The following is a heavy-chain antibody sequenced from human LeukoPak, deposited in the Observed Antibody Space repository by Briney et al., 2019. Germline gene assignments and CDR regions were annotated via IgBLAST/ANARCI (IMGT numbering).Heavy chain of an antibody. CDR3: AKPPNYDSDAPQVDY. D-gene: IGHD3-22*01. Sequence: GGSLRLSCAASGFTFSSYAMSWVRQAPGKGLEWVSGIVGSGGSTYYANSVKGRFTISRDNSKNTLYLQMSSLRAEDTAVYYCAKPPNYDSDAPQVDYWGQGTLVTVSS. CDR1: GFTFSSYA. V-gene: IGHV3-23*01. J-gene: IGHJ4*02. CDR2: IVGSGGST.